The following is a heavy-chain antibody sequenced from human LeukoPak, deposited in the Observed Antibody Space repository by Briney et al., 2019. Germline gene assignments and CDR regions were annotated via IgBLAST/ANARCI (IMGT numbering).Heavy chain of an antibody. CDR2: INPNSSVT. J-gene: IGHJ4*02. CDR3: ARERGGNSPFDS. Sequence: GASVKVSCKTSGYTFTGHYMHWVRQAPAQGLEWMGWINPNSSVTNYAQRFQGRVTMTRDTSISAAYMELRWLTSDDTAVYYCARERGGNSPFDSWGQGTLVTVSS. CDR1: GYTFTGHY. D-gene: IGHD4-23*01. V-gene: IGHV1-2*02.